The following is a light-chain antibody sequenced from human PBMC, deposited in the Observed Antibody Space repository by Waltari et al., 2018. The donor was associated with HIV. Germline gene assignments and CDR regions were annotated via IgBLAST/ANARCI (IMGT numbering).Light chain of an antibody. Sequence: EIVMTQSPATLSVSPGERVTISCRASQNVITNLAWYQQKFGQAPRLLIYGASTRATGIPARFSGGGSGTEFTLTISSLQSEDFAIYYCQQYNNWPRTFGQGTKVEVK. CDR2: GAS. V-gene: IGKV3-15*01. CDR1: QNVITN. CDR3: QQYNNWPRT. J-gene: IGKJ1*01.